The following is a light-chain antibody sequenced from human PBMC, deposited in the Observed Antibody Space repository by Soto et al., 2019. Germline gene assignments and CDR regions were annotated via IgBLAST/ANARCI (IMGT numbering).Light chain of an antibody. CDR1: QGISKY. J-gene: IGKJ1*01. Sequence: DIQMTQSPSSLSASVGDRVTITCRASQGISKYLAWYQQKPGKVPKLLIYAASTLQSGVPSRFSGSGSGTDFTLTISSLQPEDVATYYCQKYNSAPRTFGQGTKIEI. V-gene: IGKV1-27*01. CDR2: AAS. CDR3: QKYNSAPRT.